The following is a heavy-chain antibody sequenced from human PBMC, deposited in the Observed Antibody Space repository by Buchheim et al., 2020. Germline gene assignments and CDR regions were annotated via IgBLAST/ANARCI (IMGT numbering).Heavy chain of an antibody. Sequence: QVQLVESGGGVVQPGRSLRLSCAASGFTFSSYGMHWVRQAPGKGLEWVAVISYDGSNKYYADSVKGRFTLSRDTSKNTLYLQMNSLRAEDTAVYYCAKEIWAYCGGDCYSHYFDYWGQGTL. D-gene: IGHD2-21*02. CDR1: GFTFSSYG. CDR2: ISYDGSNK. V-gene: IGHV3-30*18. J-gene: IGHJ4*02. CDR3: AKEIWAYCGGDCYSHYFDY.